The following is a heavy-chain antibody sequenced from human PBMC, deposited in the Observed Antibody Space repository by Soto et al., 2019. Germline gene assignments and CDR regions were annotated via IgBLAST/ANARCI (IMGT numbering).Heavy chain of an antibody. Sequence: QVQLQESGPGLVKSSQTLSLTCTVSGGSIISGGSYWSWIRQRPGKGLEWIGYLFYSDSFYYTPSLKGRVVILADTSKNQFPLKLRSVTDADTAVYYCARAPETPPIFGVVRPYFFDFWGQGTLVTVSS. J-gene: IGHJ4*02. CDR3: ARAPETPPIFGVVRPYFFDF. D-gene: IGHD3-3*01. V-gene: IGHV4-31*03. CDR1: GGSIISGGSY. CDR2: LFYSDSF.